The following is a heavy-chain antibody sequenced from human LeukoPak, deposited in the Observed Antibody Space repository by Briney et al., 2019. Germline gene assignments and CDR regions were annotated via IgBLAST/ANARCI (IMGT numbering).Heavy chain of an antibody. V-gene: IGHV4-59*08. J-gene: IGHJ4*02. CDR1: GGSISSYY. CDR3: ARRTTGTGPFDY. Sequence: PLETLSLTCTVSGGSISSYYWSWIRQPPGKGLEWIAYIYYRGSTNYNPSLKSRVTISVDTSKNQFSLKLSSVTAADTAVYYCARRTTGTGPFDYWGQGTLVTVSS. D-gene: IGHD1-1*01. CDR2: IYYRGST.